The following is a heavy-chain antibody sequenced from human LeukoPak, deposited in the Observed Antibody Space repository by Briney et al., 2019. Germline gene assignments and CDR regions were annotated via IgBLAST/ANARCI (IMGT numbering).Heavy chain of an antibody. V-gene: IGHV3-23*01. D-gene: IGHD6-19*01. CDR2: ISGSGGST. CDR1: GFTFSSYA. J-gene: IGHJ4*02. Sequence: PGGSLRLSCAASGFTFSSYAMSWVRQAPGKGLEWVSAISGSGGSTYYADSVKGRFAISRDNSKNTLYLQVNSLRAEDTAVYYCAKDQEVTGIAVAGDAYYFDYWGQGTLVTVSS. CDR3: AKDQEVTGIAVAGDAYYFDY.